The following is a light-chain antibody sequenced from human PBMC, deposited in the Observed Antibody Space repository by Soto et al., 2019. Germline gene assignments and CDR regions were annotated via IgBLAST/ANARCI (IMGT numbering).Light chain of an antibody. Sequence: EIVSTQSPGPLSLSPGERAILSCKPSQSRGNNFLAWYQHEPGQAPGLLIYASSNRATGIPDRFSGSASGTDFTLTINRLEPEDFAVDYYQLYGISPHFGQGTRLENK. CDR3: QLYGISPH. V-gene: IGKV3-20*01. J-gene: IGKJ5*01. CDR1: QSRGNNF. CDR2: ASS.